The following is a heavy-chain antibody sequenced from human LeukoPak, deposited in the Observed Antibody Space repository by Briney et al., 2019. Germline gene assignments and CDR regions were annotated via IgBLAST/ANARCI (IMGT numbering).Heavy chain of an antibody. Sequence: SETLSLTCTVSGGPISGGAYYWSWVSQPPGQGLEWVGEISLTGRTNYNPSLNGRVTMSLDESSNQLSLNLTSVTAADTAIYYCSRESGAFCPFGYWGQGTLVIVPS. CDR1: GGPISGGAYY. J-gene: IGHJ4*02. D-gene: IGHD1-26*01. V-gene: IGHV4-4*02. CDR3: SRESGAFCPFGY. CDR2: ISLTGRT.